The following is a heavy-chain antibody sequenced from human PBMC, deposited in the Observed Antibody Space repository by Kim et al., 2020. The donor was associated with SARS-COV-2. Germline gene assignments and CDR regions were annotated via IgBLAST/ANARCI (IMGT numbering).Heavy chain of an antibody. J-gene: IGHJ4*02. CDR2: ISYDGSNK. Sequence: GGSLRLSCAASGFNFSSYAMHWVRQAPGKGLEWVAVISYDGSNKYYADSVKGRFTISRDNSKNTLYLQMNSLRAEDTAVYYCARPYSGSYFGYFDYWGQGTLVTVSS. CDR3: ARPYSGSYFGYFDY. D-gene: IGHD1-26*01. CDR1: GFNFSSYA. V-gene: IGHV3-30*04.